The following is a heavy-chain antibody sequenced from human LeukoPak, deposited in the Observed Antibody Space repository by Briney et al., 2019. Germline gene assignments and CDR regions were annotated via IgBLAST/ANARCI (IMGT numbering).Heavy chain of an antibody. J-gene: IGHJ3*02. D-gene: IGHD3-22*01. V-gene: IGHV1-2*02. Sequence: ASVKVSCKASGYTFTGYYMHWVRQAPGQGLEWMGWINPNSRRTNYAQKFQGRVTMTTDTSITTAYMELSRLRSDDTAVYYCGRAGYYYDSSGYFYEAAFDIWGQRTMVTVSS. CDR2: INPNSRRT. CDR3: GRAGYYYDSSGYFYEAAFDI. CDR1: GYTFTGYY.